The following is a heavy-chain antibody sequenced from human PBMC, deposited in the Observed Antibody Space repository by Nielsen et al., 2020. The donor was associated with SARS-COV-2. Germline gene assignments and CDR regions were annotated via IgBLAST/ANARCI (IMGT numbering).Heavy chain of an antibody. V-gene: IGHV7-4-1*02. CDR2: INTKTGNP. Sequence: ASVKVSCKASGYTFTNYAMSWVRQAPGQGLEWMGWINTKTGNPTYAQGFTGRFVFSPDTSVSTAYLQISSLKAEDTAVYYCAREGYFDYWGQGTLVTVSS. CDR3: AREGYFDY. J-gene: IGHJ4*02. CDR1: GYTFTNYA.